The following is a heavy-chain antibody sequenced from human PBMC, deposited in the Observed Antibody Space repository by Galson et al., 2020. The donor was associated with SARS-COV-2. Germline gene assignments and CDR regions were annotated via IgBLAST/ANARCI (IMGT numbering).Heavy chain of an antibody. Sequence: SQTLSLTCTVSNGSISSSHFYWGWIRQPPGKGLEWIGTIYYNGDTHSNPSLKSRVTISVDTSNNQFSLGLSSVTAADTAVYYCARHKCSNGICWRKILSCFDPWGQGTLVTVSS. D-gene: IGHD2-8*01. CDR2: IYYNGDT. J-gene: IGHJ5*02. CDR3: ARHKCSNGICWRKILSCFDP. V-gene: IGHV4-39*01. CDR1: NGSISSSHFY.